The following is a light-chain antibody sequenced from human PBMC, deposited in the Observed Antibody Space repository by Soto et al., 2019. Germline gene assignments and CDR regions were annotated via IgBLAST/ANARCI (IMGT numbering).Light chain of an antibody. CDR2: DAS. Sequence: DIQMTQSPSSLSASVGDRVTITCQASQDISNYLNWYQQKPGKAPKLLIYDASNLETGVPSRFSGSGSGTDFTFTISSLQPEDIATYYCQQYGNLPLTFGGGTKEEIK. CDR3: QQYGNLPLT. V-gene: IGKV1-33*01. J-gene: IGKJ4*01. CDR1: QDISNY.